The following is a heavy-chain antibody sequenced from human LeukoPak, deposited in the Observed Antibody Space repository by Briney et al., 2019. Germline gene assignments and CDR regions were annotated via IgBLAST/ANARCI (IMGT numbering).Heavy chain of an antibody. CDR3: ARDILMVGATHYFNY. D-gene: IGHD1-26*01. V-gene: IGHV4-59*01. CDR2: IHHGVSP. CDR1: GGSINSYY. Sequence: SETLSLTCTVSGGSINSYYWSWIRQPPGKGLEWIGCIHHGVSPTYNPSLKSPVTMSVDTSKNQFSLKVNSVTAAGTAVYYCARDILMVGATHYFNYWGQGTLVTVSS. J-gene: IGHJ4*02.